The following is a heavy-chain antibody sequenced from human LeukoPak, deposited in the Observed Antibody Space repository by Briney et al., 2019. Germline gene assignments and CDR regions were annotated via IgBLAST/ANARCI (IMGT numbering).Heavy chain of an antibody. J-gene: IGHJ4*02. CDR1: GGSISSSSYY. D-gene: IGHD4-17*01. Sequence: SETLSLTCTVSGGSISSSSYYWGWIRQPPGKGLEWIGSVYYTGASYYNPSLKSRVTISIDTSKKHFSLKLTSVTAADTAVYYCARDHYDHYGDYVFDYWGQGTLVTVSS. CDR2: VYYTGAS. V-gene: IGHV4-39*07. CDR3: ARDHYDHYGDYVFDY.